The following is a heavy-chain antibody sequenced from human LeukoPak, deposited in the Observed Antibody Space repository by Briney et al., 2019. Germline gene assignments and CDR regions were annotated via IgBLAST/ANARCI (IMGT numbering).Heavy chain of an antibody. CDR3: ARDRLSLGAFDI. CDR1: GGSISSSSYY. Sequence: SETLSLTCTVSGGSISSSSYYWGWIRQPPGKGLEWIGSIYYSGSIYYNPSLKSRVTISLDTSKNQFSLNLSSVTAADTAVYYCARDRLSLGAFDIWGQGTMVTVSS. CDR2: IYYSGSI. D-gene: IGHD7-27*01. V-gene: IGHV4-39*07. J-gene: IGHJ3*02.